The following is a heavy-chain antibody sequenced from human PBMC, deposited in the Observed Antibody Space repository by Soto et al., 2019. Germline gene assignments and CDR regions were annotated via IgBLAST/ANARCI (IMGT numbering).Heavy chain of an antibody. CDR2: ISSNGGST. CDR1: GFTFSSYA. J-gene: IGHJ4*02. CDR3: AREPLDFSHFDY. V-gene: IGHV3-64*01. Sequence: PGGSLRLSCAASGFTFSSYAMHWVRQAPGKGLEYVSAISSNGGSTYYANSVKGRFTISRDNSKNTLYLQMGSLRAEDMAVYYCAREPLDFSHFDYWGQGTLVTVSS. D-gene: IGHD3-3*01.